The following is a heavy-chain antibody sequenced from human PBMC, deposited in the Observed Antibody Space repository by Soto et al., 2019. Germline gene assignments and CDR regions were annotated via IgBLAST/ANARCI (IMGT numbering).Heavy chain of an antibody. J-gene: IGHJ6*02. CDR2: IYYSGST. V-gene: IGHV4-61*01. CDR1: GGSVSIGSYY. Sequence: SETLSLTCTVSGGSVSIGSYYWNWIRQPPGKGLEWIGYIYYSGSTNYNPSLKSRVTLSVDTSKNQFSLKLSSVTAADTAVYYCARGIAVAGLYYYYGMDVWGQGTTVTVSS. D-gene: IGHD6-19*01. CDR3: ARGIAVAGLYYYYGMDV.